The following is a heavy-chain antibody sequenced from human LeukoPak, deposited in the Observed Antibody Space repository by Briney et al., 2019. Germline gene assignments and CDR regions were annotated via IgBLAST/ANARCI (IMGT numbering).Heavy chain of an antibody. D-gene: IGHD4-17*01. CDR3: ARAGFYGDYVWYFDL. J-gene: IGHJ2*01. V-gene: IGHV4-34*01. CDR1: GGSFSGYY. CDR2: INHSGST. Sequence: PSETLSLTCAVYGGSFSGYYWSWIRQPPGKGLEWIGEINHSGSTNYNPSLKSRVTISVDTSKNQFSLKLSSVTAADTAVYYCARAGFYGDYVWYFDLWGRGTLVTVSS.